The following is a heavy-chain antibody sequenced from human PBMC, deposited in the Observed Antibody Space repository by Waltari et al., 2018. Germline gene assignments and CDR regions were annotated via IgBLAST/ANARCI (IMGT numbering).Heavy chain of an antibody. D-gene: IGHD1-1*01. J-gene: IGHJ4*02. CDR3: ARDPPLTTGVGWDY. Sequence: VDSVKGRFTISRDNAKNSLFLQMNSLRAEDTAMYYCARDPPLTTGVGWDYWGQGTLVTVSS. V-gene: IGHV3-7*01.